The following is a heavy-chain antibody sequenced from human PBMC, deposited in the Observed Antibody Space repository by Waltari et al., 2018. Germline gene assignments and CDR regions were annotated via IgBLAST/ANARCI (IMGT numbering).Heavy chain of an antibody. J-gene: IGHJ3*01. D-gene: IGHD3-3*01. V-gene: IGHV1-2*02. CDR3: ARVLYDFWGGYHPNDVFDF. CDR2: MNPKTGDT. CDR1: GYTFTGHV. Sequence: QVHLVQSGAEVKKPGASVTVSCKASGYTFTGHVIHWVRQAPGQGLEWVCSMNPKTGDTYSAQKFEGRVTMTRDTSISTAYLDLSRLTSDDTAVYYCARVLYDFWGGYHPNDVFDFWGQGTVVIVSS.